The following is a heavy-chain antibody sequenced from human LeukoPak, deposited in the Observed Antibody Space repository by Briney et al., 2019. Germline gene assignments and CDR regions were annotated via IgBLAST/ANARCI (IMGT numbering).Heavy chain of an antibody. V-gene: IGHV1-18*01. CDR2: ISAYNGNT. J-gene: IGHJ4*02. CDR3: ASSEDYDFWSGYYTFDY. D-gene: IGHD3-3*01. CDR1: GYTFTSYG. Sequence: ASVKVSCKASGYTFTSYGISWVRQAPGQGLEGMGWISAYNGNTNYAQKLQGRVTMTTDTYTSTAYMELRSLRSDDTAVYYCASSEDYDFWSGYYTFDYWGQGTLVTVSS.